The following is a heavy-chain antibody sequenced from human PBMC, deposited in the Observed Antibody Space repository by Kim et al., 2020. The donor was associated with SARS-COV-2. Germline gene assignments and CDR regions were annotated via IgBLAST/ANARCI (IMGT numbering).Heavy chain of an antibody. D-gene: IGHD3-3*01. J-gene: IGHJ2*01. V-gene: IGHV4-59*01. CDR2: IYYSGST. CDR1: GGSISSYY. CDR3: AMDHREWLQYTANWYFGL. Sequence: SETLSLTCTVSGGSISSYYWSCIRQPPGKGLEWIGYIYYSGSTNYNPSLKSRVPISVDTSKNQFSLKLSSVTAADTAVYYCAMDHREWLQYTANWYFGL.